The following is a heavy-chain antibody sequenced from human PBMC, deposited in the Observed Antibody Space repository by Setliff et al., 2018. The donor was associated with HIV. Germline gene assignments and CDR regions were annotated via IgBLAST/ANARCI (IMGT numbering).Heavy chain of an antibody. Sequence: SGPTLVNPTQTLTLTCTFSGFSLSNTRVGVSWIRQPPGKALEWLAHIFPNDEKSYSASLKSRVTISEDTSKSQVVLTMTNMDPLDTATYFCARYNFRRGYWDYFDYWGQGTQVTVSS. CDR3: ARYNFRRGYWDYFDY. CDR2: IFPNDEK. CDR1: GFSLSNTRVG. V-gene: IGHV2-26*01. J-gene: IGHJ4*02. D-gene: IGHD3-3*01.